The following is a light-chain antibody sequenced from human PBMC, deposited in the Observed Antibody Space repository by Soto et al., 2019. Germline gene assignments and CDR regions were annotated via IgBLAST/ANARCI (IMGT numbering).Light chain of an antibody. CDR1: QSISVW. Sequence: DIQMTQSPSPLSASVGDRVTITCRASQSISVWLAWYQQKPGKAPKLLIYDASSLQGGVPSRFSGSGSGTEFTLTITSLQPDEFATYYCQQYDNYWTVGQGTKVDI. V-gene: IGKV1-5*01. CDR3: QQYDNYWT. J-gene: IGKJ1*01. CDR2: DAS.